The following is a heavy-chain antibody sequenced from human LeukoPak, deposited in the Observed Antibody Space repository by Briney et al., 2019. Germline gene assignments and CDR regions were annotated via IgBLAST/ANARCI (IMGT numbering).Heavy chain of an antibody. CDR3: ARERGSSDYYYGMDV. V-gene: IGHV3-7*03. CDR2: MNKDGSNK. J-gene: IGHJ6*02. Sequence: PGGSLRLSCAASGFILSNHWMTWVRQAPGKGPEWVANMNKDGSNKYYADSVKGRFTISRDNSKNTLYLQMNSLRAEDTAVYYCARERGSSDYYYGMDVWGQGTTVTVSS. D-gene: IGHD6-6*01. CDR1: GFILSNHW.